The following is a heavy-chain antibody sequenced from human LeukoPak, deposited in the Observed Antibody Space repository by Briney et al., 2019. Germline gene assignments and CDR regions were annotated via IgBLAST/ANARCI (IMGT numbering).Heavy chain of an antibody. CDR2: IYYTGST. Sequence: PSETLSLTCTVSGGSISGHYCSWIRQPPGKGLEWIGYIYYTGSTSYNPSLKSRVTISLDTSKNQFSLKLSSVTAADAAVYYCARAGYSYGTGYYFDYWGQGALVTVSS. J-gene: IGHJ4*02. D-gene: IGHD5-18*01. CDR3: ARAGYSYGTGYYFDY. CDR1: GGSISGHY. V-gene: IGHV4-59*11.